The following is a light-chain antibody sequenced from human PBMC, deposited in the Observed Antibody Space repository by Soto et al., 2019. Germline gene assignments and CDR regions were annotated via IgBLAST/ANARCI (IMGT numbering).Light chain of an antibody. CDR2: DTS. V-gene: IGKV3-11*01. Sequence: EVVLTQSPATLSLSPGERATLSCRASQRVSNFLAWYQQKPGQAPRLLIYDTSNRATGITARFSGSGSGTDFTLTISSLEPEDFAVYYCQQRSNWPSWTFGQGTKVEIK. J-gene: IGKJ1*01. CDR1: QRVSNF. CDR3: QQRSNWPSWT.